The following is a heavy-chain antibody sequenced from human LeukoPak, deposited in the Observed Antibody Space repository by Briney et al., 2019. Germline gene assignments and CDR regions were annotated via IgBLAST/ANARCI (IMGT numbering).Heavy chain of an antibody. V-gene: IGHV3-7*01. J-gene: IGHJ3*01. D-gene: IGHD3-9*01. CDR1: GFTFSSHW. Sequence: PGGSLRLSCAASGFTFSSHWMHWVRQTPGKGLEWVANMKGDGSEKHYEDSVKGRFTISRDNAKNSLYLQMNSLRAEDTAVYYCARPGYTAAYDLWGQGTMVTVSS. CDR3: ARPGYTAAYDL. CDR2: MKGDGSEK.